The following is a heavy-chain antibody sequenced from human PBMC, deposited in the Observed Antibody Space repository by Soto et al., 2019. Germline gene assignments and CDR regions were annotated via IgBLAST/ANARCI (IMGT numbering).Heavy chain of an antibody. CDR2: ISYDGSNK. CDR3: ARVRYSSGWYTYYGMDV. D-gene: IGHD6-19*01. J-gene: IGHJ6*02. V-gene: IGHV3-30-3*01. CDR1: GFTFSSYA. Sequence: HPGGSLRLSCAASGFTFSSYAMHWVRQASGKGLEWVAVISYDGSNKYYADSVKGRFTISRDNSKNTLYLQMNSLRAEDTAVYYCARVRYSSGWYTYYGMDVWGQGTTVTVSS.